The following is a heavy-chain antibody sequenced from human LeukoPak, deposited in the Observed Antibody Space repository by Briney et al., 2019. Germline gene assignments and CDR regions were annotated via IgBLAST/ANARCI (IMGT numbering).Heavy chain of an antibody. V-gene: IGHV3-7*01. CDR3: ARGPSETYLYTFVY. D-gene: IGHD3-16*02. CDR2: IKQDGSEK. Sequence: GGSLRLSCAASGFSFSNSWMSWVRQAPGKGLEWVANIKQDGSEKYYVDSLKGRFTISRDNAKDSLYLQMTSLRAEDTAVYYCARGPSETYLYTFVYWGQGTLVTVS. J-gene: IGHJ4*02. CDR1: GFSFSNSW.